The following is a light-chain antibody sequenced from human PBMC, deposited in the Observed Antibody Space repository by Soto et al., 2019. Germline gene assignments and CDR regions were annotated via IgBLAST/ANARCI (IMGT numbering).Light chain of an antibody. CDR3: QHPFT. Sequence: EIVLTQSPATLSLSPGERATLSCRASQSVSSYLAWYQQKPGQAPRLLIYDASNRATGIPARFSGSGSGTDFTLPISSLEPEDFAVYYCQHPFTFGPGTKVDIK. CDR2: DAS. V-gene: IGKV3-11*01. CDR1: QSVSSY. J-gene: IGKJ3*01.